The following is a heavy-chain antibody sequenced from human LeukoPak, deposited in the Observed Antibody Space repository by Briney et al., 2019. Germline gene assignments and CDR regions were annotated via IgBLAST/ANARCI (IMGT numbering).Heavy chain of an antibody. CDR2: IIPIFGTA. Sequence: ASVKVSCKASGGTFSSYAISWVRQAPGQGLEWMGGIIPIFGTANYAQKFQGRVTITADESTSTAYMELSSLRSEDTAVYYCARGHLWSGYYVGMGYFDYWGQGTLVTVSS. CDR3: ARGHLWSGYYVGMGYFDY. J-gene: IGHJ4*02. CDR1: GGTFSSYA. D-gene: IGHD3-3*02. V-gene: IGHV1-69*13.